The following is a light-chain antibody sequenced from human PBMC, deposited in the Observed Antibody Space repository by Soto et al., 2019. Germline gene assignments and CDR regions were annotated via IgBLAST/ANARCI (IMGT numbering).Light chain of an antibody. CDR1: QSIYHY. J-gene: IGKJ2*02. CDR3: QQSYSSPRT. Sequence: DIEMTQSPPSLSAPVGDRVTITCRASQSIYHYLNWYQKKPGTAPKLLVYAADRLQSWVPSRFSGSGSGTDFTLTITNLQPADVATYYCQQSYSSPRTFGQGTELEIK. CDR2: AAD. V-gene: IGKV1-39*01.